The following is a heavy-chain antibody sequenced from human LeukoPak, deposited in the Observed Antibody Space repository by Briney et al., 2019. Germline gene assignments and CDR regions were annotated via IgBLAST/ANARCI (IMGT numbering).Heavy chain of an antibody. CDR2: ISSSSSYI. CDR1: GFTFSSYS. J-gene: IGHJ4*02. Sequence: AGGSLRLSCAASGFTFSSYSMNWVRQAPGKGLEWVSSISSSSSYIYYADSVTGRFTISRDNAKNSLYLQMNSLRAEDTAVYYCARDFYDSSGYSLDYWGQGTLVTVSS. D-gene: IGHD3-22*01. CDR3: ARDFYDSSGYSLDY. V-gene: IGHV3-21*01.